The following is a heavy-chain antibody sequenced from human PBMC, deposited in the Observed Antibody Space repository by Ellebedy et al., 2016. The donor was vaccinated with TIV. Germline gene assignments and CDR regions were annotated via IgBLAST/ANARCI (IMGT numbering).Heavy chain of an antibody. CDR2: VKYSGST. J-gene: IGHJ2*01. V-gene: IGHV4-59*01. Sequence: SETLSLTCTVSGGSISSYYWNWIRQPPGKGLEWIGNVKYSGSTNYNPSLTSRVSISVDSSKKQYFLNLTSVTAADTAVYYCARATRYCSSSSCYLWYFDLWGRGTLVTVSS. CDR3: ARATRYCSSSSCYLWYFDL. D-gene: IGHD2-2*01. CDR1: GGSISSYY.